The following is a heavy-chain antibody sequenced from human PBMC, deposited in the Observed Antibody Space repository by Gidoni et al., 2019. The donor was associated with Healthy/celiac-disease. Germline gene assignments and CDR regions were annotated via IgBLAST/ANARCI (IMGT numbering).Heavy chain of an antibody. D-gene: IGHD3-22*01. CDR3: ARDGGYYYDSSGYLDY. Sequence: QVQLVASGGGVVQPGRSLRLSCAASGFTFSSYAMHWVRQAPGKGLEWVAVISYDGSNKYYADSVKGRFTISRDNSKNTLYLQMNSLRAEDTAVYYCARDGGYYYDSSGYLDYWGQGTLVTVSS. J-gene: IGHJ4*02. CDR2: ISYDGSNK. CDR1: GFTFSSYA. V-gene: IGHV3-30-3*01.